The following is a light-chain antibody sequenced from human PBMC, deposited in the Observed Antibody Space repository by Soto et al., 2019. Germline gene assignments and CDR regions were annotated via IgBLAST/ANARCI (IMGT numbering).Light chain of an antibody. J-gene: IGLJ1*01. V-gene: IGLV2-14*02. CDR1: SGDVGGYNL. CDR3: AAWDDSLSGYV. Sequence: ALTQPASVSGSPGQSITIPCTGTSGDVGGYNLVSWYQQHPGKAPKLMIYEVTERPSGVSNRFSGSKSGTSASLAISGLRSEDEADYYCAAWDDSLSGYVFGTGTKVTVL. CDR2: EVT.